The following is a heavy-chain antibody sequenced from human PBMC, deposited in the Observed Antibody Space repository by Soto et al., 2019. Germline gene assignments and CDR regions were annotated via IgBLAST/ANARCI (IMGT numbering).Heavy chain of an antibody. J-gene: IGHJ4*02. CDR3: ARGGGYYYDSSGYYFSYDY. V-gene: IGHV1-18*04. D-gene: IGHD3-22*01. CDR2: ISAYNGNT. CDR1: GYTFTRYG. Sequence: ASVKVSFKASGYTFTRYGISWLRQAPGQGLEWMGWISAYNGNTNYAQKLQGRVTMTTDTSTSTAYMELRSLRSDDTAVYYCARGGGYYYDSSGYYFSYDYWGQGTLVTVSS.